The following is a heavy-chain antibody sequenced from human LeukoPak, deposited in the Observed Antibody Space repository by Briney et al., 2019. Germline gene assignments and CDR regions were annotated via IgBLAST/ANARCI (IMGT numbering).Heavy chain of an antibody. J-gene: IGHJ2*01. V-gene: IGHV3-11*05. Sequence: GGSLRLSCAASGFTFSDYYMSWIRQAPGKGLEWVSYISSGSSYTNYADSVKGRFTISRDNAKSSLYLQLNSLTAEDTAVYYCTREDNWYFDLWGRGTLVTVSS. CDR2: ISSGSSYT. CDR3: TREDNWYFDL. CDR1: GFTFSDYY.